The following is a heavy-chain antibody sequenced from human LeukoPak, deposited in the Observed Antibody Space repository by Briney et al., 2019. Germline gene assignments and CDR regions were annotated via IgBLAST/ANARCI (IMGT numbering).Heavy chain of an antibody. D-gene: IGHD6-13*01. CDR3: ARQQLASSSWYPGGYFQH. J-gene: IGHJ1*01. CDR1: GGSISSSSYY. V-gene: IGHV4-39*01. Sequence: SETLSLTCTVSGGSISSSSYYWGWIRQPPGQGLEWIGSIYYSGSTYYNPSLKSRVTISVDTSKSQFSLKLSSVTAADTAVYYCARQQLASSSWYPGGYFQHWGQGTLVTVSS. CDR2: IYYSGST.